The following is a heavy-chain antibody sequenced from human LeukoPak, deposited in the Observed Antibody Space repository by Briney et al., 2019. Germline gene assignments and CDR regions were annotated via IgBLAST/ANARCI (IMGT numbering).Heavy chain of an antibody. CDR3: ARVTYGSNAKGDY. V-gene: IGHV4-31*03. CDR2: IYHSGTT. D-gene: IGHD2-8*01. J-gene: IGHJ4*02. CDR1: GGSISSGGYY. Sequence: PSETLSLTCTVSGGSISSGGYYWSWIRQHPGKGLEWIGYIYHSGTTYYNPSLKSRVTISVDTSKNQFSLKLSSVTAADTAVYYCARVTYGSNAKGDYWGQGTLVTVSS.